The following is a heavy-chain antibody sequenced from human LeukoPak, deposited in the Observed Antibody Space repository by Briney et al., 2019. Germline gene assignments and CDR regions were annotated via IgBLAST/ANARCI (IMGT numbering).Heavy chain of an antibody. CDR3: ARDSNGPGY. D-gene: IGHD2-8*01. CDR2: IYSDGGT. CDR1: GFTVNSNY. Sequence: GGSLRLSCAASGFTVNSNYMSWVRQAPGKGLEWVSVIYSDGGTFYADSAKGRFTISRDNSKNTLYLQMNSLRVEDTAVYYCARDSNGPGYWGQGTLVTVSS. J-gene: IGHJ4*02. V-gene: IGHV3-53*01.